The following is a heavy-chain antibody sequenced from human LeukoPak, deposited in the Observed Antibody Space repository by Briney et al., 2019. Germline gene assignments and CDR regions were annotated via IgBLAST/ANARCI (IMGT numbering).Heavy chain of an antibody. Sequence: ASVKVSCKASGYTFTGYHMHWVRPAPHQGHKWMAWINPNSGATNYAQKFQGRVTMTRDTSISTAYMELSRLRSDDTAVYYCARDLGHYSGGICYFAYRMDIWGKGTTVTVYS. CDR1: GYTFTGYH. V-gene: IGHV1-2*02. J-gene: IGHJ6*04. D-gene: IGHD2-15*01. CDR2: INPNSGAT. CDR3: ARDLGHYSGGICYFAYRMDI.